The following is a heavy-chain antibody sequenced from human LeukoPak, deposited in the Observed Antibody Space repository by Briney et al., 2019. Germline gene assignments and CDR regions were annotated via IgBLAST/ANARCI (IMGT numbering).Heavy chain of an antibody. J-gene: IGHJ4*02. D-gene: IGHD2-15*01. V-gene: IGHV3-23*01. CDR1: GFIFSTHA. CDR2: ISDSGGST. Sequence: GGSLRLSCVASGFIFSTHAMSWVRLAPGRGLEWVSTISDSGGSTYYTESVKGRFTISRDNSMSTLSLQMKSPRVEDTALYYCARGYCSGGSCTWGLFDSWGQGTLVTVSS. CDR3: ARGYCSGGSCTWGLFDS.